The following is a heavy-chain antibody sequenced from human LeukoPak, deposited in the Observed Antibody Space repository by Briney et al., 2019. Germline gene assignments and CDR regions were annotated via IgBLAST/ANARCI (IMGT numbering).Heavy chain of an antibody. J-gene: IGHJ5*02. V-gene: IGHV1-69*13. Sequence: GASVKVSCKASGGTFSSYAISWVRQAPGQGLEWMGGIIPIFGTANYAQKFQGRVTITADESTSTAYMELSSLRSEDTAVYYCARSAEWCSGSYYLLSCWFDPWGQGTLVTVSS. CDR1: GGTFSSYA. CDR3: ARSAEWCSGSYYLLSCWFDP. D-gene: IGHD3-10*02. CDR2: IIPIFGTA.